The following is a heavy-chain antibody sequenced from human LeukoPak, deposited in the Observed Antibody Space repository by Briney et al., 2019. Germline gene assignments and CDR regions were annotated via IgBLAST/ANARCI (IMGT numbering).Heavy chain of an antibody. Sequence: PGGSLPLSCVASGFNFNNYSLNWVRQAPGKGLEWVSYIGSSGLIIYYADSVKGRLTISRDNSKNTLYLQMNSLRAEDTAVYYCAKVPTGGYFDDWGQGTLVTVSS. CDR1: GFNFNNYS. CDR2: IGSSGLII. CDR3: AKVPTGGYFDD. V-gene: IGHV3-48*01. J-gene: IGHJ4*02. D-gene: IGHD2-2*01.